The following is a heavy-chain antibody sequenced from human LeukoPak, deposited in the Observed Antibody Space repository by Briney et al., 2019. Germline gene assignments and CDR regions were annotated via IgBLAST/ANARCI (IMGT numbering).Heavy chain of an antibody. Sequence: PGGSLRLSCAASGFTFSSHSMAWVRQTPGKGLEWIGTIYHVGSPYYSPSLKSRVTISLYTAENQFSLRLDSVTDADTAVYYCARFHPAALNYIDQWGQGTLVTVSS. D-gene: IGHD2-2*01. V-gene: IGHV4-38-2*01. CDR2: IYHVGSP. CDR3: ARFHPAALNYIDQ. J-gene: IGHJ4*02. CDR1: GFTFSSHSM.